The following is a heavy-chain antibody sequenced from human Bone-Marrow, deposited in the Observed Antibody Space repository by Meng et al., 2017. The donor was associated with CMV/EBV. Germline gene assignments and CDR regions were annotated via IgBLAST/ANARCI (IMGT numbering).Heavy chain of an antibody. Sequence: SVKVSCKASGGTFSSYAISWVRQAPGQGLEWMGGIIPIFGTANYAQKFQGRVTITTDESTSTAYMELSSLRSEDMAVYYCARFQGDYYDSSGYDYWGQGTLVTFSS. V-gene: IGHV1-69*05. D-gene: IGHD3-22*01. CDR1: GGTFSSYA. J-gene: IGHJ4*02. CDR2: IIPIFGTA. CDR3: ARFQGDYYDSSGYDY.